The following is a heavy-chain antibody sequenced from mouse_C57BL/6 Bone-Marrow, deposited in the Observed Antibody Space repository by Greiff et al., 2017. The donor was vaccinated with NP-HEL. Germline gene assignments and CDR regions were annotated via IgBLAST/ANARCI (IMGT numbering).Heavy chain of an antibody. CDR2: IDPETGGT. CDR3: TLYGSSYWYFDV. D-gene: IGHD1-1*01. CDR1: GYTFTDYE. J-gene: IGHJ1*03. V-gene: IGHV1-15*01. Sequence: QVHVKQSGAELVRPGASVTLSCKASGYTFTDYEMHWVKQTPVHGLEWIGAIDPETGGTAYNQKFKGKAILTADKSSSTAYMELRSLTSEDSAVYYCTLYGSSYWYFDVWGTGTTVTVSS.